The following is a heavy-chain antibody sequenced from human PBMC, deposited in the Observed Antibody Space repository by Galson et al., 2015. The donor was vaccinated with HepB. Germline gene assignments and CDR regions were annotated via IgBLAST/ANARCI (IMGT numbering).Heavy chain of an antibody. CDR2: IYPGDSDT. CDR3: ARRGTPDPYYYYMDV. Sequence: SGAEVKKPGESLKISCKGSGYSFPSYWIGWVRQMPGKGLEWMGIIYPGDSDTRYSPSFQGQVTISADKSISTAYLQWSSLKASDTAMYYCARRGTPDPYYYYMDVWGKGTTVTVSS. J-gene: IGHJ6*03. CDR1: GYSFPSYW. D-gene: IGHD1-1*01. V-gene: IGHV5-51*03.